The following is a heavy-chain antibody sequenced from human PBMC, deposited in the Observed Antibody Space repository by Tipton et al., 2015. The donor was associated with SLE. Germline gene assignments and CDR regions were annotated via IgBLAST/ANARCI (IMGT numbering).Heavy chain of an antibody. CDR3: ARDLYCYDSSKGY. V-gene: IGHV4-4*02. Sequence: TLSLTCTVSGGSINSGNWWSWVRQPPGKGLEWIGEIYDSGSTYYNPSLKSRVTISIDKSKNRFSLKLNSVTAADTAVYYCARDLYCYDSSKGYWGQGTLVTVSS. J-gene: IGHJ4*02. D-gene: IGHD3-22*01. CDR1: GGSINSGNW. CDR2: IYDSGST.